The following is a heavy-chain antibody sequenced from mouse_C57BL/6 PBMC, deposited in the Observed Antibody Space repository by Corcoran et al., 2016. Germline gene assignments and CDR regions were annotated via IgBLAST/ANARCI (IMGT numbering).Heavy chain of an antibody. Sequence: QIQLVQSGPELKKPGETVKISCKASGYTFTTYGMSWVKQAPGKGLKWMGWINTYSGVPTYADDFKGRFAFSLETSASTAYLQINNLKNEDTATYFCARGLGPGYFDYWGQGTTLTVS. CDR3: ARGLGPGYFDY. V-gene: IGHV9-3*01. CDR2: INTYSGVP. D-gene: IGHD4-1*01. CDR1: GYTFTTYG. J-gene: IGHJ2*01.